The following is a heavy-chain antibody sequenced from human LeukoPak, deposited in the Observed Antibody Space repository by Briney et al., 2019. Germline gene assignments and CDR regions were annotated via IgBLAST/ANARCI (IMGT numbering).Heavy chain of an antibody. CDR2: IRYNGNDN. V-gene: IGHV3-30*02. CDR1: GFSFNSYG. D-gene: IGHD2-21*02. Sequence: PGGSLRLSCAASGFSFNSYGLHWVRQAPGKGLEWVAFIRYNGNDNYYTDSVKGRFTISRDNSKNTLYLQMNSLRAEDTAVYYCARVVVTPITYYMDVWGKGTTVTVSS. J-gene: IGHJ6*03. CDR3: ARVVVTPITYYMDV.